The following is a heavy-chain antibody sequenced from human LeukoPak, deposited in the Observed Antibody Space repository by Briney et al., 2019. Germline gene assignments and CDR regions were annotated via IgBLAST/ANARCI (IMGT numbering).Heavy chain of an antibody. D-gene: IGHD6-19*01. V-gene: IGHV4-59*01. J-gene: IGHJ4*02. CDR1: GGSISSYY. CDR3: ARESGAIAVPLDY. CDR2: IYYSGST. Sequence: SETLSLTCTVSGGSISSYYWSWIRQPPGKGLEWIGYIYYSGSTNYNPSLKSRVTISVDTSKNQFSLKLSSVTAADTAVYYCARESGAIAVPLDYWGQGTLVTVSS.